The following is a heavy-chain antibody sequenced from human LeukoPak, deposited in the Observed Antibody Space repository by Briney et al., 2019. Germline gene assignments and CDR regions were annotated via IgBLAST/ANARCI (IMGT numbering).Heavy chain of an antibody. CDR2: IYIDGGA. D-gene: IGHD6-13*01. Sequence: GGSLRLSCAASGLTVSTNYMTWVRQAPGKGLEWVSLIYIDGGAYYADSVRGRFAISRDNSKNTLYLQMNSLRTEDTAAYYCARGWRRGSSWPYYFDYWGQGTLVTVSS. V-gene: IGHV3-66*02. CDR1: GLTVSTNY. J-gene: IGHJ4*02. CDR3: ARGWRRGSSWPYYFDY.